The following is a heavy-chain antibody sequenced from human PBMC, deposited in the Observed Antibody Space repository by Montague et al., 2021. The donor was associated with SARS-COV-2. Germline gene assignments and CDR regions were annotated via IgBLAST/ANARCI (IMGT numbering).Heavy chain of an antibody. Sequence: YSGSTYYKSSLNNRVTISLDTSKNQFSLRLSSVTAADTSVYYCARHITGSGNAFDIWGQGKMVTVSS. D-gene: IGHD3-10*01. CDR3: ARHITGSGNAFDI. CDR2: YSGST. J-gene: IGHJ3*02. V-gene: IGHV4-39*01.